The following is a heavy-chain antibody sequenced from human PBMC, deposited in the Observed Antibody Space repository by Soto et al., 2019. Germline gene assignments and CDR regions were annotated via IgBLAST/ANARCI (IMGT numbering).Heavy chain of an antibody. CDR1: GCSFRNYW. CDR3: ARLSTSAGRRDLAC. J-gene: IGHJ4*02. CDR2: MNQDGSES. V-gene: IGHV3-7*01. Sequence: PREFFRHWYAASGCSFRNYWMIWVRQAPGKGLEWVANMNQDGSESDYVGSVKGRFTLTRDNAKNSLYLQMNSLRAEDTAVYYCARLSTSAGRRDLACWGQGT.